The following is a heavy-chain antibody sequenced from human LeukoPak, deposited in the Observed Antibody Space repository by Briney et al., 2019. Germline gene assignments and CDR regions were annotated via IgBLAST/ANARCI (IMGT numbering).Heavy chain of an antibody. CDR3: AREGFAAASDI. CDR1: GGSISSGSYY. Sequence: SETLSLTCTVSGGSISSGSYYWSWIRQPAGKGLEWIGRIYTSGSTNYNPSLKSRVTISVDTSKNQFSLKLSSVTAADTAVYYCAREGFAAASDIWGQGTMVTVSS. CDR2: IYTSGST. J-gene: IGHJ3*02. D-gene: IGHD2-15*01. V-gene: IGHV4-61*02.